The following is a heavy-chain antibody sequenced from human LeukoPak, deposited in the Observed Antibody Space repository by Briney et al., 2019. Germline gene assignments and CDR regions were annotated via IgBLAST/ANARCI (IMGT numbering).Heavy chain of an antibody. Sequence: PGGSLRLSCAASGFTFSSYSMNWVRQAPGKGLQWVSFISSSSSYIYYADSMKGRFTISRDNAKNSLYLQINSLRAEDTAVYYCARGGAGKDTRVFVGYYYYYMDVWGKGTTVTISS. CDR3: ARGGAGKDTRVFVGYYYYYMDV. CDR2: ISSSSSYI. D-gene: IGHD1-14*01. J-gene: IGHJ6*03. V-gene: IGHV3-21*01. CDR1: GFTFSSYS.